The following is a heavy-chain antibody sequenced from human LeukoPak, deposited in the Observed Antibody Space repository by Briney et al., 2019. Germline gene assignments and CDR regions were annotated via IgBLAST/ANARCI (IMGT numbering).Heavy chain of an antibody. CDR1: GGSISSRTYY. J-gene: IGHJ4*02. D-gene: IGHD3-22*01. V-gene: IGHV4-39*01. CDR2: IYYSGST. Sequence: SETLSLTCTVSGGSISSRTYYWGWIRQPPGRGLEWIGSIYYSGSTYYNPSLKSRVTISVDTSKNQFSLKLRSVTAADTAVYYRARRYYYDSSGYYFDFWGQGTLVTVSS. CDR3: ARRYYYDSSGYYFDF.